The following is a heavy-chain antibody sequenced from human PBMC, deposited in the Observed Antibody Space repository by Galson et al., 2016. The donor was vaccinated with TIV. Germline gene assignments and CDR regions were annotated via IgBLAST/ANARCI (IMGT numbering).Heavy chain of an antibody. Sequence: SVKVSCKASGYTFRNYAMNWMRQAPGQGFEWMGWINTDTGHPTYAQGFTGRFVFSLDTSVHTAYLAITSLRTEDTAVYYCARGPHHDGTNFDYWAQGTLVTVSS. J-gene: IGHJ4*02. CDR1: GYTFRNYA. CDR2: INTDTGHP. D-gene: IGHD5-24*01. V-gene: IGHV7-4-1*02. CDR3: ARGPHHDGTNFDY.